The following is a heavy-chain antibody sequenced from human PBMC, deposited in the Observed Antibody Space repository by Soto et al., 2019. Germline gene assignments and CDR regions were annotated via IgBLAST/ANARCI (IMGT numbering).Heavy chain of an antibody. J-gene: IGHJ4*02. Sequence: ASGKVSCKASGSTFTGYYMHWVRQAPGQGLEWMGWINPNSGGTNYEQKFQGRVTMTRDTSISTAYMELSRLRSDDTAVYYCARGLDYYDSSGYFTSYYFDFWGQGALVTVSS. CDR1: GSTFTGYY. D-gene: IGHD3-22*01. CDR2: INPNSGGT. V-gene: IGHV1-2*02. CDR3: ARGLDYYDSSGYFTSYYFDF.